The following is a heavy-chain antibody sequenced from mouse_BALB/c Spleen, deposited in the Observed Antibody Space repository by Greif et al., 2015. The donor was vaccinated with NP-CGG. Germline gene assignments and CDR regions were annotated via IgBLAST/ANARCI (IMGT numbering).Heavy chain of an antibody. CDR1: GFTFSSFG. V-gene: IGHV5-17*02. CDR3: ARVGSRYAMDY. J-gene: IGHJ4*01. D-gene: IGHD3-1*01. CDR2: ISSGSSTI. Sequence: EVQLVESGGGLVQPGGSRKLSCAASGFTFSSFGMHWVRQAPEKGLEWVAYISSGSSTIYYADTVKGRFTISRDNPKNTLFLQMTSLRSEDTAMYYCARVGSRYAMDYWGQGTSVTVSS.